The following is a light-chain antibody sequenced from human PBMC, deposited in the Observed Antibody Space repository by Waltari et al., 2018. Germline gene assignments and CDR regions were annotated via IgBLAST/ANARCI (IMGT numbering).Light chain of an antibody. Sequence: EIVMTQSPATLSVSPGARVTLSCRASQSISDNLAWYHQKPGQAPRLLIYRASTRDTGIPARFSGSGSGTEFSLTISSLQSEDFGVYYCQQYNNWPPRDTFGQGTKVEI. J-gene: IGKJ2*01. V-gene: IGKV3D-15*01. CDR1: QSISDN. CDR2: RAS. CDR3: QQYNNWPPRDT.